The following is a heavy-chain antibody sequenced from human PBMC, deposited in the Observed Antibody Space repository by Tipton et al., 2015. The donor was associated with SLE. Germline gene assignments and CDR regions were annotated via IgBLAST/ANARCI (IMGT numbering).Heavy chain of an antibody. D-gene: IGHD3-16*01. J-gene: IGHJ3*02. CDR3: AREIYDYVWGRLDAFDI. V-gene: IGHV3-48*01. CDR1: GFTFSSYS. CDR2: ISSSSSTI. Sequence: GSLRLSCAASGFTFSSYSMNWVRQAPGKGLEWVSYISSSSSTIYYADSVKGRFTISRDNAKNSLYLQMNSLRAEDTAVYYCAREIYDYVWGRLDAFDIWGQGTMVTVSS.